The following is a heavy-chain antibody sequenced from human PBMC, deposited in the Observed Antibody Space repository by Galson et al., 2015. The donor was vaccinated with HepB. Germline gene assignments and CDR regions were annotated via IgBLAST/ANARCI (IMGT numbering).Heavy chain of an antibody. D-gene: IGHD4-17*01. J-gene: IGHJ3*02. CDR2: ISYDGSNK. V-gene: IGHV3-30-3*01. CDR1: GFTFSSYA. CDR3: ARPLDGTVTGGDAFDI. Sequence: SLRLSCAASGFTFSSYAMHWVRQAPGKGLEWVAVISYDGSNKYYADSVKGRFTISRDNSKNTLYLQMNSLRAEDTAVYYCARPLDGTVTGGDAFDIWGQGTMVTVSS.